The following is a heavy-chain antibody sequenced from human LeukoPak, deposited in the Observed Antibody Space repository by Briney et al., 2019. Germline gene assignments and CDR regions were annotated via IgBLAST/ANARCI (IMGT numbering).Heavy chain of an antibody. V-gene: IGHV3-21*01. Sequence: PGGSLRFSCAASGFTFSCIRMIRVRPAQGKGLVWVLYINSSSRYIYYADSVKGRFTIARDNAKNSLYLQMNSLRAEDTAVYYWARDGMATHIGWDYYYYYMDVWGKGTTVTVSS. J-gene: IGHJ6*03. CDR1: GFTFSCIR. D-gene: IGHD5-24*01. CDR2: INSSSRYI. CDR3: ARDGMATHIGWDYYYYYMDV.